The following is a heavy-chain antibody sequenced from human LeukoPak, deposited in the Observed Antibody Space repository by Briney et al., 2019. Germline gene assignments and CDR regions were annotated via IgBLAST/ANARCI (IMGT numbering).Heavy chain of an antibody. CDR2: IYHSGST. J-gene: IGHJ4*02. CDR1: GGSISSSNW. CDR3: ARVTNYYDSSGYYLFDY. D-gene: IGHD3-22*01. Sequence: SETLSLTCAVSGGSISSSNWWSWVRQPPGKGLEWIGEIYHSGSTNYNPSLKSRVTISVDKSKNQFSLKLSSVTAADTAVYYCARVTNYYDSSGYYLFDYWGQGTLVTVS. V-gene: IGHV4-4*02.